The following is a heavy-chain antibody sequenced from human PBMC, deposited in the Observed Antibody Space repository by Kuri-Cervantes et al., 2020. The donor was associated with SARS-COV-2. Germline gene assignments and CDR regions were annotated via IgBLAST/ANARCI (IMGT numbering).Heavy chain of an antibody. J-gene: IGHJ6*02. V-gene: IGHV4-61*01. D-gene: IGHD4-17*01. CDR2: IYYNGST. CDR3: AXHDYGDPPXYYYGMDV. Sequence: SATLSLTCTVSGSSVSSGSYYWSWIRQPPGKGLEWIGYIYYNGSTNYNPSLKSRVTISVDTSKNQFSLKLSSVTAADTAMYYCAXHDYGDPPXYYYGMDVWGQGTTVTVSS. CDR1: GSSVSSGSYY.